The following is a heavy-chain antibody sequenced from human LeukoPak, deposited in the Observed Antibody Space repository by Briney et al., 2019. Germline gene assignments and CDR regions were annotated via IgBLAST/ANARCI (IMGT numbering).Heavy chain of an antibody. D-gene: IGHD6-25*01. V-gene: IGHV3-23*01. CDR3: AKDQAAGRPYYLDY. CDR1: GFTFSTYA. Sequence: GGSLRLSCAASGFTFSTYAMSWVRQAPGKGLEWVSGISASGGSTYYADSVKGRLTISRDNSKNTLFLQMNSLRVEDTAVYYCAKDQAAGRPYYLDYWGQGTLVTVSS. J-gene: IGHJ4*02. CDR2: ISASGGST.